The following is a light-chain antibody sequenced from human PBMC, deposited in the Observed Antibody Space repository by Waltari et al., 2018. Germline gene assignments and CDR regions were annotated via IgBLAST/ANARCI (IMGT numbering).Light chain of an antibody. Sequence: QSVLTQPPSASGTPGQRVTISCSGSSSNIGSNYVYWYQQLPGTAPKLLFYRNNQRPYGVPDRFSGSKSGTSASLAISGLRSEDEADYYWAAWDDSLSGPVFGGGTKLTVL. CDR3: AAWDDSLSGPV. V-gene: IGLV1-47*01. CDR2: RNN. CDR1: SSNIGSNY. J-gene: IGLJ3*02.